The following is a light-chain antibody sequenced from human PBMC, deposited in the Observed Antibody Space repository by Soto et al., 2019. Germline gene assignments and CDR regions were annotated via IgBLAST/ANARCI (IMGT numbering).Light chain of an antibody. Sequence: QSALTQPASVSDSPGQSITISCIGTSSDIGAFHHVSWHQQQPGKAPKLIIYDVIHRPSGVSNRFSGSKTGNTASLIISGLQAEDEADYYCSSYTSSSSYVFGSGTKLNVL. J-gene: IGLJ1*01. CDR1: SSDIGAFHH. V-gene: IGLV2-14*03. CDR2: DVI. CDR3: SSYTSSSSYV.